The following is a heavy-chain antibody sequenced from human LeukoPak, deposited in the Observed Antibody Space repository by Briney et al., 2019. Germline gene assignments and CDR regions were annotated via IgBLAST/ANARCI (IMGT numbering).Heavy chain of an antibody. Sequence: SGPTLVNPTQTLTLTCTFSGFSLSTSGVGVGWLRQPPGKALEWLALIYWDDDKRYSPSLKSRLTITQDTSKNQVVLTMTNMDPVDTATYYCARRGYYYDSGSYYRGLWFDPWGQGTLVTVSS. V-gene: IGHV2-5*02. CDR1: GFSLSTSGVG. CDR2: IYWDDDK. D-gene: IGHD3-10*01. J-gene: IGHJ5*02. CDR3: ARRGYYYDSGSYYRGLWFDP.